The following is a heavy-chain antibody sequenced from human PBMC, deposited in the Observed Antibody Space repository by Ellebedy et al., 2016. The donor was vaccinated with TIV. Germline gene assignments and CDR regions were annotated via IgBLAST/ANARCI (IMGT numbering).Heavy chain of an antibody. D-gene: IGHD1-1*01. Sequence: GESLKISCAASGFIFSSYALSWVRQAPGKGLEWVSAISGSGDSTYYADSVKGRFIISRDNSKNTLYLQMNSLRAEDTAIYYCAKQRGGATGLDYWGQGTLVTVSS. CDR3: AKQRGGATGLDY. CDR1: GFIFSSYA. CDR2: ISGSGDST. J-gene: IGHJ4*02. V-gene: IGHV3-23*01.